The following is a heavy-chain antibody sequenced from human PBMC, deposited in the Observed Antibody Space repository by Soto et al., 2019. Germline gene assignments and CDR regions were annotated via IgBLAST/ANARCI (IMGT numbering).Heavy chain of an antibody. D-gene: IGHD3-10*01. Sequence: QVRLQQWGAGLVRPSETLSLTCAVYGGSFNNYCWSWIRQPPGKGLTWIGEVCPGGRTNYSPTLKREVRIAVERSKSQCSLRLTSVTVGDTAVYNWARVDYGQYDAYNWFVPWGQGNLVIVAS. CDR1: GGSFNNYC. V-gene: IGHV4-34*02. J-gene: IGHJ5*02. CDR2: VCPGGRT. CDR3: ARVDYGQYDAYNWFVP.